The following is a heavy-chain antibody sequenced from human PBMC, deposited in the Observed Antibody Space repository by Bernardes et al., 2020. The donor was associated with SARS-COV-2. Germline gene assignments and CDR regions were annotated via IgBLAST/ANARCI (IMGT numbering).Heavy chain of an antibody. CDR3: ASLLFGP. CDR2: IYQSGTT. Sequence: SETLSLTCIVSGGSVNSSDWWSWVRQPPGKGLEWIGEIYQSGTTNSDPSLKSRVTISIDKSKNQFSLKLTSVTAADTAVYYCASLLFGPWGQGTLVTVSS. J-gene: IGHJ5*02. V-gene: IGHV4-4*02. D-gene: IGHD3-10*01. CDR1: GGSVNSSDW.